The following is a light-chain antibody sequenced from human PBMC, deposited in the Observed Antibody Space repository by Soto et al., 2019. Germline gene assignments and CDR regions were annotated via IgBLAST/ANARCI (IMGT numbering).Light chain of an antibody. CDR2: DAS. J-gene: IGKJ1*01. V-gene: IGKV3-11*01. CDR1: QSVSSY. CDR3: QHYNKWPWT. Sequence: EIVLTQSPATLSLSPGERATLSCRASQSVSSYLVWYQHKPGQAPRLLIYDASNRATGIPARFSGSGSGTEFTLKISSLKSRDFAVYYCQHYNKWPWTFGQGTKVDIK.